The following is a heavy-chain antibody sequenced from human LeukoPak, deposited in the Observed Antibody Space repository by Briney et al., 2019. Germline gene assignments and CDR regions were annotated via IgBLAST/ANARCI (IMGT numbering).Heavy chain of an antibody. CDR3: ARDPLLGYCSSTSCYAHHAFDI. J-gene: IGHJ3*02. CDR2: IYYSGST. Sequence: NPSEPLSFTCTVSGGSISSGDYYWSWIRQPPGKGLEWIGYIYYSGSTYYNPSLKSRVTISVDTVKNQFSLKLSSVTAADTAVYYCARDPLLGYCSSTSCYAHHAFDIWGQGTMVTVSS. CDR1: GGSISSGDYY. D-gene: IGHD2-2*01. V-gene: IGHV4-30-4*01.